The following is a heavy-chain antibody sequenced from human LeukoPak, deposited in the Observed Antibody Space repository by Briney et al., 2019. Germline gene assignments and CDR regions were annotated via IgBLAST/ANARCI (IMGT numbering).Heavy chain of an antibody. CDR1: GGSISSGSYY. CDR2: IYYSGST. CDR3: ARDWGSGYDHAFDI. D-gene: IGHD5-12*01. Sequence: SETLSLTCTVSGGSISSGSYYWSWIRQPPGKGLEWIGYIYYSGSTNYNPSLKSRVTISVDTSKNQFSLKLSSVTAADTAEYYCARDWGSGYDHAFDIWGQGTMVTVSS. J-gene: IGHJ3*02. V-gene: IGHV4-61*01.